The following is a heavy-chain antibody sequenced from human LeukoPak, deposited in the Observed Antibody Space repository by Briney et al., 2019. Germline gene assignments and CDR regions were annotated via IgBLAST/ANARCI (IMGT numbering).Heavy chain of an antibody. D-gene: IGHD6-19*01. J-gene: IGHJ4*02. V-gene: IGHV3-7*04. Sequence: GGSLRLSCAASGFTFSDYYMSWIRQAPGKGLEWVANIKHDGRETKYVDSVKGRFTISRDNAKNSLYLQMSSLRAEDTAVYYCARGRYSSGWYHDYWGQGALVTVSS. CDR2: IKHDGRET. CDR1: GFTFSDYY. CDR3: ARGRYSSGWYHDY.